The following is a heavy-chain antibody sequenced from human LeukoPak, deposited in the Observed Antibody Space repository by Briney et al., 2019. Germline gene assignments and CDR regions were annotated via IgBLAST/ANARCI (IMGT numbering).Heavy chain of an antibody. V-gene: IGHV4-59*08. CDR2: IYYSGST. Sequence: SETLTLTCTVSGGSISSYYWSWIRQPPGKGMEWIWYIYYSGSTNYNLSLKRRVTRSVCTSKNQVAQKLSTVAATDRPIDHCARSHCSRASCQDWFDHWGQGTLVTVSS. D-gene: IGHD2-2*01. CDR1: GGSISSYY. J-gene: IGHJ5*02. CDR3: ARSHCSRASCQDWFDH.